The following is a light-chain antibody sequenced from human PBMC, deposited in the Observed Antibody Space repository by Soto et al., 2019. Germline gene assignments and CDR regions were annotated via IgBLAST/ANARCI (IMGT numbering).Light chain of an antibody. CDR2: RVS. J-gene: IGKJ1*01. CDR1: QTITT. CDR3: QQYGNSPRT. V-gene: IGKV3-20*01. Sequence: EIVLTQSPGTLSLSPGERATLSCRASQTITTLAWYQRKPGQAPRLLIYRVSSRATGIPDRFSGSGSGTDFTLTISRLEPEDFAMYYCQQYGNSPRTFGQGTKVDIK.